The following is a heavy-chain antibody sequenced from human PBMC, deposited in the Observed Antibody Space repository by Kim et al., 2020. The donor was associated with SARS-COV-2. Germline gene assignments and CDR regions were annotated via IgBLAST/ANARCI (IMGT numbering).Heavy chain of an antibody. D-gene: IGHD1-26*01. J-gene: IGHJ4*02. V-gene: IGHV4-39*01. CDR3: ARLGIVGATNRDY. Sequence: YNPSLKGRVTISVDTSKNHFSLKLSSVTAADTAVYYCARLGIVGATNRDYWGQGTLVTVSS.